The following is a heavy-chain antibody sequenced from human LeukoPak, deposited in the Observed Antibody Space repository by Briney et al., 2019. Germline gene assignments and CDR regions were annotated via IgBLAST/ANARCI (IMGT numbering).Heavy chain of an antibody. Sequence: PGRSLRLSCAASGYSFGGYALHWVRHAPGKGLEWVASISWNSGDILHADSVKGRFTISRDNAKNSLYLQMDSLRTKDTALYYCVKSGGYATAIRYFDLWGRGTLVTVSS. V-gene: IGHV3-9*01. CDR1: GYSFGGYA. CDR3: VKSGGYATAIRYFDL. CDR2: ISWNSGDI. D-gene: IGHD2-21*02. J-gene: IGHJ2*01.